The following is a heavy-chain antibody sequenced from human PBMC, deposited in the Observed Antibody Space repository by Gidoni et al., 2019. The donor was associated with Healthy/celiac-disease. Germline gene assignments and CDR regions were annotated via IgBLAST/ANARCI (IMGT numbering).Heavy chain of an antibody. CDR3: ARSGDYIWGTQGSGDY. Sequence: QVQLVQSGAEVKKPGASVKVSCTASGYTFTSYYIHWVRQAPGQGLGWMGIINPSGGSTSYEQKFQGRVTMTRDTSTSTVYMELSSLRSEDTAVYYCARSGDYIWGTQGSGDYWGQGTLVTVSS. CDR1: GYTFTSYY. V-gene: IGHV1-46*03. CDR2: INPSGGST. J-gene: IGHJ4*02. D-gene: IGHD3-16*01.